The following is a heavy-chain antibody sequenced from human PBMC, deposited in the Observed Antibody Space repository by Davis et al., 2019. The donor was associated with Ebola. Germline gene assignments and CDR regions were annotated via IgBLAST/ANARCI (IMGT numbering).Heavy chain of an antibody. Sequence: PGGSLRLSCAASGFTFSSYGMHWVRQAPGKGLEWVAVISYDGSNKYYADSVKGRFTISRDNSKNTLYLQMNSLRAEDTAVYYCAKDRWPGAFFDYWGQGTLVTVSS. J-gene: IGHJ4*02. CDR2: ISYDGSNK. V-gene: IGHV3-30*18. CDR3: AKDRWPGAFFDY. CDR1: GFTFSSYG. D-gene: IGHD5-24*01.